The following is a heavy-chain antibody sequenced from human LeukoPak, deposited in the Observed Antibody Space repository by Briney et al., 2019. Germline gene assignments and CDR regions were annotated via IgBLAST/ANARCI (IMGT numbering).Heavy chain of an antibody. CDR2: ISAYNGNT. Sequence: GASVKVSCKASGYTFTSYGISWVRQAPGQGPEWMGWISAYNGNTNYAQKLQGRVTITTDTSTSTAYMELRSLRSDDTAVYYCASTRDLGLFDYWGQGTLVTVSS. V-gene: IGHV1-18*01. J-gene: IGHJ4*02. CDR3: ASTRDLGLFDY. CDR1: GYTFTSYG.